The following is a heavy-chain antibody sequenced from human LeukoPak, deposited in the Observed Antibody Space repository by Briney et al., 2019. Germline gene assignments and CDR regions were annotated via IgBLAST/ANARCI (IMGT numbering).Heavy chain of an antibody. CDR2: ISGYGDNT. D-gene: IGHD3-22*01. J-gene: IGHJ4*02. V-gene: IGHV3-23*01. CDR3: ARAPRGFQWFVEY. CDR1: GFTFSNYA. Sequence: SGGSLRLSCATSGFTFSNYAMTWVRQAPGKGLEWVSDISGYGDNTYYADSVKGRFTISRDGSNNTLYLQMSSLRVEDTAIYYCARAPRGFQWFVEYWGQGTLVTVSS.